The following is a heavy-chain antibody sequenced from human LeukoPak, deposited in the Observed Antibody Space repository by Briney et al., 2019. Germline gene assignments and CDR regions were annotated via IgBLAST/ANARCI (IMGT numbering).Heavy chain of an antibody. CDR2: IWYDGSNT. J-gene: IGHJ4*02. CDR1: GFTFSYYG. Sequence: GGSLRLSCAASGFTFSYYGMHWVRQAPGKGLEWVAVIWYDGSNTYYAGSVQGRFTISRDNSKNTLYLQMSSLRAEDTAVYYCGRDYTTTWSPAYWGQGTLVTVSS. CDR3: GRDYTTTWSPAY. D-gene: IGHD6-13*01. V-gene: IGHV3-33*01.